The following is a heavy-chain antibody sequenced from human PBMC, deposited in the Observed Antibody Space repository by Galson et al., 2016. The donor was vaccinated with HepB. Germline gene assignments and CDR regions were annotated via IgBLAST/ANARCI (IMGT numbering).Heavy chain of an antibody. CDR2: IYYIGST. Sequence: SETLSLTCTVSGGSVSSGSYYWSWIRQPPGKGLEWIGYIYYIGSTNYNPSLKSRVTLSVDTPKNQFSLNLRSVTDADTAVYFCARDGNGGMDAWGQGTTVTVSS. CDR1: GGSVSSGSYY. D-gene: IGHD1-1*01. CDR3: ARDGNGGMDA. J-gene: IGHJ6*02. V-gene: IGHV4-61*01.